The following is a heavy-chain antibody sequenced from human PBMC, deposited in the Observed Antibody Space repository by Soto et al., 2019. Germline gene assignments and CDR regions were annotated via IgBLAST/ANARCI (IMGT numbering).Heavy chain of an antibody. D-gene: IGHD3-22*01. J-gene: IGHJ4*02. CDR2: ISYDGSNK. CDR1: GFTFSSYA. V-gene: IGHV3-30-3*01. CDR3: RVTYSSGYYSDY. Sequence: QVQLVESGGGVVQPGRSLRLSCAASGFTFSSYAMHWVRQAPGKGLEWVAVISYDGSNKYYADSVKGRFTISRDNSKNTLYLQMNSLRAEDTAVYYCRVTYSSGYYSDYWGQGTLVIFSS.